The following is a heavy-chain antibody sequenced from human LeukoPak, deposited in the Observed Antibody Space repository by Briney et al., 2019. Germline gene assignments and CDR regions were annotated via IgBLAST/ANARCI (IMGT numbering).Heavy chain of an antibody. CDR2: IYYSGST. CDR3: AGEWLHEGLDSDY. J-gene: IGHJ4*02. Sequence: SETLSLTCTVSGGSISSSSYYWGWIRQPPGKGLEWIGSIYYSGSTYYNPSLTSRVTISVDTSKNQFSLKLSSVTAADTAVYYCAGEWLHEGLDSDYWGQGTLVTVSS. D-gene: IGHD5-12*01. CDR1: GGSISSSSYY. V-gene: IGHV4-39*01.